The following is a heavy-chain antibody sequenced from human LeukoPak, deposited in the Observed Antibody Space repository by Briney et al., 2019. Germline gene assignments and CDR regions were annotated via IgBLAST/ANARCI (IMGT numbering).Heavy chain of an antibody. Sequence: GESLKISCQGSGSRFSSYWIGWVRQMPGKGLEWMGIIYPDTSETRYSPSFQGHVTISVDKSINTAYLQWSSLEASDTAIYYCAKHTREDSGRRLDSWGQGTLVTVSS. J-gene: IGHJ4*02. CDR1: GSRFSSYW. V-gene: IGHV5-51*01. D-gene: IGHD3-10*01. CDR3: AKHTREDSGRRLDS. CDR2: IYPDTSET.